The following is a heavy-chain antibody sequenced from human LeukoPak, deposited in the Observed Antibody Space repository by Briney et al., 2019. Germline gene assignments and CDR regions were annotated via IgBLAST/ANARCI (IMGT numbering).Heavy chain of an antibody. D-gene: IGHD2-15*01. J-gene: IGHJ4*02. Sequence: GGSLRLSCAASGFTFSNYWMHWVRQVPGKGLVWVSRIDSDGSGTVYAASVKGRFTIPRDNAKNMLYLQMNGLRAEDTAVYYCARGPVGLSALDSWGQGTLVTVSS. CDR2: IDSDGSGT. CDR1: GFTFSNYW. V-gene: IGHV3-74*01. CDR3: ARGPVGLSALDS.